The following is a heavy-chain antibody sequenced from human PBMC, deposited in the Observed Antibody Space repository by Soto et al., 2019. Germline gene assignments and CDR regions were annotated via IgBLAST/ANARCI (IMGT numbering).Heavy chain of an antibody. CDR1: GFTFSSAW. CDR2: IKSKTDGGTT. J-gene: IGHJ4*02. V-gene: IGHV3-15*01. CDR3: TTRQYSFTSFDY. Sequence: GGSLRLSCAASGFTFSSAWMSWVRHAPGKGLEWVGRIKSKTDGGTTDYDAPVKGRFTISRDDSKNTLYLQMNSLKTEDTAVYYCTTRQYSFTSFDYWGQGTLVTVSS. D-gene: IGHD5-18*01.